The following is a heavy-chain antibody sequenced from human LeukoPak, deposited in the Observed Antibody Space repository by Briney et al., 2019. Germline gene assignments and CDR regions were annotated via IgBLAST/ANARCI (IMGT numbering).Heavy chain of an antibody. D-gene: IGHD3-22*01. CDR3: AKEAYYDGTGYFDF. CDR1: GFTFSSYG. V-gene: IGHV3-30*02. J-gene: IGHJ4*02. CDR2: IRYDGSNK. Sequence: GGSLRLSCAASGFTFSSYGMHWVRQAPGKGLEWVAFIRYDGSNKYYADSVKGRFTISRDNFKNTLYLQMNSLRAEDTAVYYCAKEAYYDGTGYFDFWGQGTLVTVSS.